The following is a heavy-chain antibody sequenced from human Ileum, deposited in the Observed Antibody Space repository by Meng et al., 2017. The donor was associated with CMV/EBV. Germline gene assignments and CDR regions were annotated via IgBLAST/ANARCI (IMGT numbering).Heavy chain of an antibody. Sequence: GESLKISCAASGFTSISHAMTWVRQAPGKGLEWVSSISISGGGTYYADSVKGRFTMSRDNSRNTVYLQMNSLRAEDTAVYYCAKDSGGYCSGGSCYSTDWGQGVLVTVSS. CDR2: ISISGGGT. CDR1: GFTSISHA. D-gene: IGHD2-15*01. J-gene: IGHJ4*02. V-gene: IGHV3-23*01. CDR3: AKDSGGYCSGGSCYSTD.